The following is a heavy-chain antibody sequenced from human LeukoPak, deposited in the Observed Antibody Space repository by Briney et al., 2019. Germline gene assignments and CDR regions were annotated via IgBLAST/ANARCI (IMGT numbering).Heavy chain of an antibody. V-gene: IGHV1-69*13. D-gene: IGHD3-10*01. J-gene: IGHJ4*02. CDR1: GGTFSSYA. CDR2: IIPIFGTA. Sequence: SVKVSCKASGGTFSSYAISWVRQAPGQGLEWMGGIIPIFGTANYAQKFQGRVTITADESTSTAYMELSSLRSEDTAVYYCARDGYYGSGSYPFDYWGQGTLVTVSA. CDR3: ARDGYYGSGSYPFDY.